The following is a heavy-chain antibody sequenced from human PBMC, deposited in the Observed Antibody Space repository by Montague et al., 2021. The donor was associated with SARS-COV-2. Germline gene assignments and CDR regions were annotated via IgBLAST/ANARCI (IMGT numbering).Heavy chain of an antibody. J-gene: IGHJ4*02. V-gene: IGHV4-39*01. CDR3: VATYNGNWFYFDY. Sequence: SETLSLTCSVSGGSLSSGDSYWGWLRQAPGKGLEWIGDLHYAGGAYYNPSLRSRVTISADTSKNQFSLKLNSVTAADTAVYYCVATYNGNWFYFDYWGQGTLVTVSA. D-gene: IGHD6-13*01. CDR2: LHYAGGA. CDR1: GGSLSSGDSY.